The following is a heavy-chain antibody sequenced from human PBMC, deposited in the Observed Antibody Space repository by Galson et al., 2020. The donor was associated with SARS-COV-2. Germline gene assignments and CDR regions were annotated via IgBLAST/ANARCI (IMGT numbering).Heavy chain of an antibody. J-gene: IGHJ4*02. D-gene: IGHD6-19*01. Sequence: NSGGSLRLSCAASGFTFSSYSMNWVRQAPGKGLEWVSSISSSSSYIYYADSVKGRFTISRDNAKNTLYLQMNSLRAEDTAVYYCAKDFVWGTIAVAGYFDYWGQGTLVTVSS. CDR3: AKDFVWGTIAVAGYFDY. CDR2: ISSSSSYI. CDR1: GFTFSSYS. V-gene: IGHV3-21*04.